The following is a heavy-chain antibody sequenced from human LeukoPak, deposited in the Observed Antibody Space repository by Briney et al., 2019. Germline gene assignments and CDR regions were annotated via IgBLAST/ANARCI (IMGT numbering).Heavy chain of an antibody. CDR1: GGSFSGYY. CDR2: INHSGST. D-gene: IGHD3-10*01. V-gene: IGHV4-34*01. J-gene: IGHJ6*03. Sequence: SETLSLTCAVYGGSFSGYYWSWIRQPPGKGLEWIGEINHSGSTNYHPSLKSRVTISVDTSKNQFSLKLSSVTAADTAVYYCARSRPFGPYYYYYYYMDVWGKGTTVTVSS. CDR3: ARSRPFGPYYYYYYYMDV.